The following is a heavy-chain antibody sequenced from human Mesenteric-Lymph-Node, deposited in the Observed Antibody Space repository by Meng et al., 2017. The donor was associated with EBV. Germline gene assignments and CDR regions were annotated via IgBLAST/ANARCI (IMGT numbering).Heavy chain of an antibody. V-gene: IGHV4-4*02. CDR1: GDSISRSNW. Sequence: GQVRGSGPVLVKPSGTLSLTCAGSGDSISRSNWWSWVRQPPGKGLEWVGEIYHSGTTNYNPSLKSRVTISVDKSKNQFSLKLASVTAADTAVYYCTRGIGDYYDGSGYSYYFDHWGQGTLVTVSS. CDR2: IYHSGTT. CDR3: TRGIGDYYDGSGYSYYFDH. J-gene: IGHJ4*02. D-gene: IGHD3-22*01.